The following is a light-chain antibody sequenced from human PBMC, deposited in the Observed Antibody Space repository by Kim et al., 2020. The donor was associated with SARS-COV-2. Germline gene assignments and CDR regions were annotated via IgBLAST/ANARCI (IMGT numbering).Light chain of an antibody. CDR2: SVS. J-gene: IGKJ2*01. Sequence: DIQMTQSPSSLSASVGDRVTITCRAGQSIDTYLNWYQQKPGKAPKLLIYSVSTLHSGVPSRFSGSGSGTDFTLTITSLRPEDFATYYCQQCFATPYTFGQGTKLEI. CDR1: QSIDTY. CDR3: QQCFATPYT. V-gene: IGKV1-39*01.